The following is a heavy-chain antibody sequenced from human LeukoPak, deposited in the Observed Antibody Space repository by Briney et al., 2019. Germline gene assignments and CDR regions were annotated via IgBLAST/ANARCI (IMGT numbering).Heavy chain of an antibody. J-gene: IGHJ4*02. CDR2: IYYSGST. Sequence: PSETLSLTCTVSGGSISSGGYYWSWIRQHPGKGLEWIGYIYYSGSTYYNPSLKSRVTISVDTTKNQFSLKLSSVTAADTAVYYCARDGRSTTPYWGQGTLVTVSS. D-gene: IGHD2-2*01. CDR3: ARDGRSTTPY. V-gene: IGHV4-31*03. CDR1: GGSISSGGYY.